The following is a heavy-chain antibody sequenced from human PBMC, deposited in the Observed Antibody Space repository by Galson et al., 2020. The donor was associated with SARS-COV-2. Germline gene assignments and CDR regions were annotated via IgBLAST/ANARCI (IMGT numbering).Heavy chain of an antibody. CDR3: ATTVVLRFLEWLLPPSQSLDY. V-gene: IGHV1-24*01. D-gene: IGHD3-3*01. CDR1: GYTLTELS. J-gene: IGHJ4*02. Sequence: ASVKVSCKVSGYTLTELSMHWVRQAPGKGLEWMGGFDPEDGETIYAKKFQGRVTMTEDTSTDTAYMELSSLRSEDTAVYYCATTVVLRFLEWLLPPSQSLDYWGQGTLVTVSS. CDR2: FDPEDGET.